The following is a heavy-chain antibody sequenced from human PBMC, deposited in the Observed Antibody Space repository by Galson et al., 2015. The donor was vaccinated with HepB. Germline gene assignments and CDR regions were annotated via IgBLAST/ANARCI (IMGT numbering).Heavy chain of an antibody. CDR1: GDSIRSDNW. D-gene: IGHD3-22*01. Sequence: LSLTCAVSGDSIRSDNWWSWVRQPPGKGLEWIGEISHSGSINYNLSLKSRITISVDRSKNQFSLELTSVTAADTAVYYCARVAMDYYDSSGSLGFDYWGQGTLVTVAS. CDR3: ARVAMDYYDSSGSLGFDY. J-gene: IGHJ4*02. V-gene: IGHV4-4*02. CDR2: ISHSGSI.